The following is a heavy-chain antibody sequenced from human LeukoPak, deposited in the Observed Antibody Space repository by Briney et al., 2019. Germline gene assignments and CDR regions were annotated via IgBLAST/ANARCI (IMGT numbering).Heavy chain of an antibody. J-gene: IGHJ5*02. CDR1: GYTFILY. CDR2: INPSGGST. Sequence: ASVKVSCKASGYTFILYMHWVRQAPGQGLEWMGMINPSGGSTSYAQKFQGRVTMTRDTSTSTVYMELSSLRSEDTAVYYCAREVTGYSSGWHLNWFDPWGQGTLVTVSS. D-gene: IGHD6-19*01. V-gene: IGHV1-46*01. CDR3: AREVTGYSSGWHLNWFDP.